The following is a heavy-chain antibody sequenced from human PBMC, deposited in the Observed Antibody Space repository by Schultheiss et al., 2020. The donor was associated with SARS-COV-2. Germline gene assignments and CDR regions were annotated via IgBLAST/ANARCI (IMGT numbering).Heavy chain of an antibody. Sequence: SQTLSLTCAVYGGSFSGYSCSWIRQPPGKGLEWIGYIYHSGSTYYIPSLKSRVTISVDRSKNQFSLKLSSVTAADTAVYYCARHEGGAAPGIWGQGTMVTVSS. CDR3: ARHEGGAAPGI. CDR1: GGSFSGYS. CDR2: IYHSGST. V-gene: IGHV4-30-2*01. J-gene: IGHJ3*02. D-gene: IGHD6-6*01.